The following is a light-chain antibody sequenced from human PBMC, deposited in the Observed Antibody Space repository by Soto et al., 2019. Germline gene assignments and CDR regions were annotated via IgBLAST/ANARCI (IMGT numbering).Light chain of an antibody. Sequence: DIQMTQSPSSLSASVGDRVTITCRASQGISNSLAWYQQKPGKVPKVPIYDASTLHSGVPSRFSGSGSGTDFTLTINNFQPEDAATYYCQMYFTAPETFGQGTKVEVK. V-gene: IGKV1-27*01. CDR1: QGISNS. J-gene: IGKJ1*01. CDR2: DAS. CDR3: QMYFTAPET.